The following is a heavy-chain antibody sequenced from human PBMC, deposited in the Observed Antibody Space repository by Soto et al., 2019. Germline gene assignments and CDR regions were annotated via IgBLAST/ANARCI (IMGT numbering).Heavy chain of an antibody. J-gene: IGHJ5*02. V-gene: IGHV3-21*01. CDR3: ASELNSGVATLA. CDR1: GFTFSSYT. Sequence: EVQLVESGGGLVKPGGSLRLSCAASGFTFSSYTMNWVRQAPGKGLEWVSSITSTSTYIYYADSVKGRFTISRDNAKNSLYLKMNSLRAGDTGVYYCASELNSGVATLAWGQGTLVTVSS. D-gene: IGHD5-12*01. CDR2: ITSTSTYI.